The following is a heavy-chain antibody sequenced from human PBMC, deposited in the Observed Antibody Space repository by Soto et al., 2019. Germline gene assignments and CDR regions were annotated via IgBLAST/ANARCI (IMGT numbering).Heavy chain of an antibody. CDR1: GFIFSDHH. Sequence: GGSLRLSCAASGFIFSDHHMDWVRQPPGKGLEWVGRARSGAHSYTTAYAASVKGRFAISRDDSKNSLSLQMNSLKTEDTAVYFCARLMGTSFDLWGPGTLVTVSS. J-gene: IGHJ4*02. CDR2: ARSGAHSYTT. CDR3: ARLMGTSFDL. V-gene: IGHV3-72*01. D-gene: IGHD2-8*01.